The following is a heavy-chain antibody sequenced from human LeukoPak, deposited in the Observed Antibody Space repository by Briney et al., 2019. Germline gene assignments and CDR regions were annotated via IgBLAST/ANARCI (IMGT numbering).Heavy chain of an antibody. CDR1: GGSVSSGSYY. CDR2: IYYSGST. D-gene: IGHD6-13*01. J-gene: IGHJ4*02. CDR3: ARAYSSSWYPFDY. Sequence: PSETLSLTCTVSGGSVSSGSYYWRWIRQPPGKGLEWIGYIYYSGSTNYNPSLKSRVTISVDTSKNQFSLKLSSVTAADTAVYYCARAYSSSWYPFDYWGQGTLVTVSS. V-gene: IGHV4-61*01.